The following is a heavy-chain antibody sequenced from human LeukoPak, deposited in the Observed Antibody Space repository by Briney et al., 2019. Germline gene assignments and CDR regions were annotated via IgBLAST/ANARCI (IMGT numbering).Heavy chain of an antibody. CDR1: GFXVSSNY. J-gene: IGHJ4*02. CDR3: ARGGSGWYAFDS. Sequence: GGSLRLSCAASGFXVSSNYMNWVRQAPGKGLEWVSLIDSGGYTYYADSVKGRFTISRDNSKNTLYLQMTSLRVEDTAVYHCARGGSGWYAFDSWGQGTLVTVSS. D-gene: IGHD6-19*01. CDR2: IDSGGYT. V-gene: IGHV3-66*01.